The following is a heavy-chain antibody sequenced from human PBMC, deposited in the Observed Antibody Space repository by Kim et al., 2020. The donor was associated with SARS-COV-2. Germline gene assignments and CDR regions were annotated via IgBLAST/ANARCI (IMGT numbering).Heavy chain of an antibody. D-gene: IGHD4-17*01. CDR2: IWYDGSNK. J-gene: IGHJ4*02. CDR3: ARPPQTATTVTSFDY. CDR1: GFTFSSYG. V-gene: IGHV3-33*01. Sequence: GGSLRLSCAASGFTFSSYGMHWVRQAPGKGLEWVAVIWYDGSNKYYADSVKGRFTISRDNSKNTLYLQMNSLRAEDTAVYYCARPPQTATTVTSFDYWGQGTLVTVSS.